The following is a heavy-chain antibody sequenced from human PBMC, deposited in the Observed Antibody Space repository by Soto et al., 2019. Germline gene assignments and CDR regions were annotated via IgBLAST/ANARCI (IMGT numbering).Heavy chain of an antibody. V-gene: IGHV5-10-1*01. D-gene: IGHD3-22*01. Sequence: GESLKISCKGSGYSLAGYWITWVRQKPGKGLEWMGRIDPSDSQTYYSPSFRGHVTISVTKSITTVFLQWSSLRASDTAMYYCARQIYDSDTGPNFQYYFDSWGQGTPVTVSS. J-gene: IGHJ4*02. CDR2: IDPSDSQT. CDR3: ARQIYDSDTGPNFQYYFDS. CDR1: GYSLAGYW.